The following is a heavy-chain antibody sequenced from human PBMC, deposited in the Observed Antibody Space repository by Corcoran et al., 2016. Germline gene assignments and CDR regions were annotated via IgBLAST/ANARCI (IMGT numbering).Heavy chain of an antibody. Sequence: EVQLVESGGGLVKPGGSLRLSCAASGFTFNNAWMNWVRQAPGKGLEWVGRTKSKTDGGTTDYAAPLKGRFTISRDDSKSTLYLQMNSLKTEDTAVYYCTTGRPIGYWGQGTLVTVSS. CDR2: TKSKTDGGTT. J-gene: IGHJ4*02. CDR1: GFTFNNAW. CDR3: TTGRPIGY. V-gene: IGHV3-15*07.